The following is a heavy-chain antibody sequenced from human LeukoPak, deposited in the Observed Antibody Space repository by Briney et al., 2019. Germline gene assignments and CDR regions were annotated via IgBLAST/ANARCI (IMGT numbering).Heavy chain of an antibody. V-gene: IGHV1-69*13. Sequence: SVKVSCKASGGTFSSYAISWVRQAPGQGLEWMGGIIPIFGTANYAQKFQGRVTITADESTSTAYMELSSLRSEDTAVYYCARLRGYCSSTSCYAGRREVGYFDYWGQGTLVAVSS. CDR2: IIPIFGTA. J-gene: IGHJ4*02. D-gene: IGHD2-2*01. CDR3: ARLRGYCSSTSCYAGRREVGYFDY. CDR1: GGTFSSYA.